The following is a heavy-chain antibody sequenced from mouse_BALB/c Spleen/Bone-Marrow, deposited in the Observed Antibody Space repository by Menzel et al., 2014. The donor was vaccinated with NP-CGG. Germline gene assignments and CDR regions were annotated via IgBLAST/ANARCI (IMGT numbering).Heavy chain of an antibody. Sequence: QLQQSGPELVKPGASVKMSCKASGYTFTSYVMHWVKQKPGQGLEWIGYINPYNDGTKYNEKFKGKATLTSDKSSSTPYMELSSLPSDDTAVYYCARGGTSHFDYWGQGTTLTVSS. CDR3: ARGGTSHFDY. D-gene: IGHD3-3*01. CDR2: INPYNDGT. V-gene: IGHV1-14*01. J-gene: IGHJ2*01. CDR1: GYTFTSYV.